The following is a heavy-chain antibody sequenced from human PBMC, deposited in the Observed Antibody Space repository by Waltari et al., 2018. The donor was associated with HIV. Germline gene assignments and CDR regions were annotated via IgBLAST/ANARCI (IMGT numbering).Heavy chain of an antibody. D-gene: IGHD3-16*01. CDR1: GLTFSSYA. CDR3: ARDWGSLRDDYYYYGMDV. Sequence: QVQLVESGGGVVQPGRSLRLSCAASGLTFSSYAMHWVRQAPGKGREWVAVISNDGSNKYYADSVKGRFTISRDNSKNTLYLQMNSLRAEDTAVYYCARDWGSLRDDYYYYGMDVWGQGTTVTVSS. CDR2: ISNDGSNK. V-gene: IGHV3-30*04. J-gene: IGHJ6*02.